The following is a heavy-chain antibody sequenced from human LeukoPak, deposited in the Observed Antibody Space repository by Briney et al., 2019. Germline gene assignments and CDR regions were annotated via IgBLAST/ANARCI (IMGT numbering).Heavy chain of an antibody. CDR1: GFTFDDYG. Sequence: RGSLRLSCAASGFTFDDYGMSWVRQAPGKGLERVSGINWNGGSTGYADSVKGRFTISRDNAKNSLYLQMNSLRAEDTALYYCARDGSTYYYDSSGSDYWGQGTLVTVSS. V-gene: IGHV3-20*04. CDR3: ARDGSTYYYDSSGSDY. CDR2: INWNGGST. D-gene: IGHD3-22*01. J-gene: IGHJ4*02.